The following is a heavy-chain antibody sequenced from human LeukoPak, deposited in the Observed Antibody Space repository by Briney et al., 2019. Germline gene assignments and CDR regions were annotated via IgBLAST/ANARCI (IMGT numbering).Heavy chain of an antibody. V-gene: IGHV4-39*01. CDR2: IYYSGST. CDR1: GGSISSSSYY. Sequence: SETLSLTCTVSGGSISSSSYYWGWLRQPPGKGLEWIGSIYYSGSTYYNPSLKSRVTISVDTSKNQFSLKLSSVTAADTAVYYCARLYEGTDYWGQGTLVTVSS. D-gene: IGHD3-3*01. CDR3: ARLYEGTDY. J-gene: IGHJ4*02.